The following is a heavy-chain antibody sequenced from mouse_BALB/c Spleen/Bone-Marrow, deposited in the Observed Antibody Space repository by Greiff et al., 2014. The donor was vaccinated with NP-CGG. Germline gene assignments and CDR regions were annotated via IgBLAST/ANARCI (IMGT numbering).Heavy chain of an antibody. V-gene: IGHV14-3*02. CDR3: ARYGNYCYAMDY. Sequence: VQLQQSGAELVKPGASVKLSCTASGFNIKDTYMHWVKQRPEQGLEWIGRIDPANGNTKYDPKFQGKTTITADTSSNTAYLQLSSLTSEDTAVYYCARYGNYCYAMDYWGQGTSVTVSS. D-gene: IGHD2-1*01. CDR2: IDPANGNT. CDR1: GFNIKDTY. J-gene: IGHJ4*01.